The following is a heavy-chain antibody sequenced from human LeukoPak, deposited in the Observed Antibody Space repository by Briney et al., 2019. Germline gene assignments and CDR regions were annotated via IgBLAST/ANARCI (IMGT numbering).Heavy chain of an antibody. J-gene: IGHJ6*01. CDR1: GGSISSYY. Sequence: ASETLSLTCTVSGGSISSYYWSWIRQPAGKGLEWIGRIYTSGSTNYNPSLKSRVTMSVDTSKNQFSLKLSSVTAADTAVYYCARSRSVAGRRGYYYCGMDVWGQGTTVTVSS. CDR2: IYTSGST. CDR3: ARSRSVAGRRGYYYCGMDV. D-gene: IGHD6-19*01. V-gene: IGHV4-4*07.